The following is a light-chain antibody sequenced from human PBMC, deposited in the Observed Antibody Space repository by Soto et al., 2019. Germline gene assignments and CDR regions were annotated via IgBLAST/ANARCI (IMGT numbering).Light chain of an antibody. CDR3: QQANSFPIT. Sequence: DIQLTQSPSSVSASIGDRVTITCWASQDIRSWLAWYQQKAGKAPKLVISAASTLQRGVASRFSGSGFGTNFTLAITSRQPEDFATYYCQQANSFPITFGQGTRLDIK. V-gene: IGKV1-12*01. CDR1: QDIRSW. CDR2: AAS. J-gene: IGKJ5*01.